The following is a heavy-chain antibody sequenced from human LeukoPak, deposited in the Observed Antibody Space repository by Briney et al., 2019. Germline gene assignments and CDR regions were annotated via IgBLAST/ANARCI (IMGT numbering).Heavy chain of an antibody. V-gene: IGHV3-21*01. CDR2: ISSSSNYI. CDR3: ARDLIAAAGRYYYYGMDV. CDR1: GFTFSSYS. Sequence: TGGSLRLSCAASGFTFSSYSMNWVRQAPGKGLEWVSSISSSSNYIYYADSVKGRFTTSRDNAKNSLYLQMNSLRAEDTAVYYCARDLIAAAGRYYYYGMDVWGQGTTVTVSS. J-gene: IGHJ6*02. D-gene: IGHD6-13*01.